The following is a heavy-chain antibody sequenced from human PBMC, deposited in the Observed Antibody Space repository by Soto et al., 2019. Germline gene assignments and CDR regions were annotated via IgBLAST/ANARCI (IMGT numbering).Heavy chain of an antibody. D-gene: IGHD3-22*01. V-gene: IGHV1-69*13. CDR2: IIPIFGTA. CDR1: GGTFSSYA. Sequence: ASVKVSCKASGGTFSSYAISWVRQAPGQGLEWMGGIIPIFGTANYAQKFQGRVTITADESTSTAYMELSSLRSEDTAVYYCASYYDSSGYSFDYWGQGTLVTVSS. CDR3: ASYYDSSGYSFDY. J-gene: IGHJ4*02.